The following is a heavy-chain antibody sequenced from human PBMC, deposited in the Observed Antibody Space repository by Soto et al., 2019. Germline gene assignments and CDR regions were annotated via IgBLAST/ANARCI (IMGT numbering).Heavy chain of an antibody. CDR2: MYNTGST. J-gene: IGHJ6*02. D-gene: IGHD2-21*02. CDR3: ARDLWGYCGADCYPLDV. CDR1: GGSISSYY. V-gene: IGHV4-59*01. Sequence: QVRLQESGPGLVKPSETLSLTCTVSGGSISSYYWSWIRQPPGKGLEWIGYMYNTGSTIYNPSLTSRVDISVDTSKNQFSLKLNSVTAADTAVYYCARDLWGYCGADCYPLDVWGQGTTVTVSS.